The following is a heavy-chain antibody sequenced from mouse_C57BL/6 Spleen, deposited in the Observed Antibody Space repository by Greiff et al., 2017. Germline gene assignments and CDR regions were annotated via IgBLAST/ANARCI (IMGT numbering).Heavy chain of an antibody. CDR3: ARLYYDYDGDYYAMDY. CDR2: INPNNGGT. D-gene: IGHD2-4*01. J-gene: IGHJ4*01. V-gene: IGHV1-18*01. CDR1: GYTFTDYN. Sequence: VQLQQSGPELVKPGASVKIPCKASGYTFTDYNMDWVKQSHGKSLEWIGDINPNNGGTIYNQKFKGKATLTVDKSSSTAYMELRSLTSEDTAVYYCARLYYDYDGDYYAMDYWGQGTSVTVSS.